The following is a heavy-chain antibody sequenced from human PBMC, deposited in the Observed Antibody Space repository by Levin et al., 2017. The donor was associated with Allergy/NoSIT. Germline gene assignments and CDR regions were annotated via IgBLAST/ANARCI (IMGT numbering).Heavy chain of an antibody. CDR3: ARGSGYYDSSAYLMHAFDI. D-gene: IGHD3-22*01. CDR2: ISSSTSSI. CDR1: GFTFSFYS. J-gene: IGHJ3*02. V-gene: IGHV3-48*01. Sequence: GGSLRLSCAASGFTFSFYSMNWVRQAPGKGLEWVSFISSSTSSIYYADSVKGRFTISRDNAKNSLFLQMNSLRAEDTAVYYCARGSGYYDSSAYLMHAFDIWGQGTMVTVSS.